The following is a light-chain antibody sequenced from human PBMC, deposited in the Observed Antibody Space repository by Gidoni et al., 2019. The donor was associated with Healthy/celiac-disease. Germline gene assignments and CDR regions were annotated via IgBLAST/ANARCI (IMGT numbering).Light chain of an antibody. Sequence: ISMTMSPSSFSASTGERVPITCRAIQGIRRYFTWYQQNPGKAPKLLFYAASPLQSGVPSRFSGSGPGTDFTLSICFLQSEDFATYYCQPYYRYPWTFGQGTKVEIK. V-gene: IGKV1-8*01. CDR1: QGIRRY. J-gene: IGKJ1*01. CDR2: AAS. CDR3: QPYYRYPWT.